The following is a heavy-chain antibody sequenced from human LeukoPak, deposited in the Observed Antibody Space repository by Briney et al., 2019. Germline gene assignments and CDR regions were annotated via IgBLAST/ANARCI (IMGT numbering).Heavy chain of an antibody. D-gene: IGHD3-16*01. J-gene: IGHJ4*02. CDR1: GFTFSSYA. V-gene: IGHV3-23*01. CDR3: AKDYTMTGFYFDY. CDR2: MSGSGGST. Sequence: GGSLRLSCAASGFTFSSYAMSWVRQAPGKGLEWVSAMSGSGGSTYYADSVKGRFTISRDNSKNTLYLQMNSLRAEDTAVYYCAKDYTMTGFYFDYWGQGTLVTVSS.